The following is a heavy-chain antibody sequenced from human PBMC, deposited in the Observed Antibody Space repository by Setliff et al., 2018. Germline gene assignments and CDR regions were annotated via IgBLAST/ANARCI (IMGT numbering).Heavy chain of an antibody. J-gene: IGHJ4*02. CDR1: GYTFTSYA. V-gene: IGHV1-3*01. Sequence: GASVKVSCEASGYTFTSYAMHWVRQAPGQRLEWMGWINAGNGNTKYSQKFQGRVTITRDTSASTAYMELSSLRSEDTAVYYCARDGIAARPGADYWGQGTLVTVSS. CDR2: INAGNGNT. CDR3: ARDGIAARPGADY. D-gene: IGHD6-6*01.